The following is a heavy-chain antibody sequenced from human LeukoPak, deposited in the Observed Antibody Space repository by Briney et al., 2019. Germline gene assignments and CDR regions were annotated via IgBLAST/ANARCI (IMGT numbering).Heavy chain of an antibody. J-gene: IGHJ4*02. V-gene: IGHV3-7*01. D-gene: IGHD3-10*01. Sequence: GGSLRLSCAASGFTFSSYWMSWVRQAPGKGLEWAANIKQDGSEKYYVDSVKGRFTISRDNAKNSLYLQMNSLRAEDTAVYYCARGLWFGEKDYWGQGTLVTVSS. CDR3: ARGLWFGEKDY. CDR2: IKQDGSEK. CDR1: GFTFSSYW.